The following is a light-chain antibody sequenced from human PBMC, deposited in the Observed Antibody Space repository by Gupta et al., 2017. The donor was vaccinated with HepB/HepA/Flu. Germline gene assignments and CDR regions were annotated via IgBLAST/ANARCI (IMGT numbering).Light chain of an antibody. V-gene: IGLV3-1*01. CDR2: QNN. Sequence: SYEVTQPPSVSVSPGQTASITCSGDRLGDKYVCWYQQKPGQSPMLVIFQNNKRPSGIPERFSGCNSGNTATLXIXGTQTMXEADYYCQAWDSSAAVFGGGTKLTVL. J-gene: IGLJ2*01. CDR1: RLGDKY. CDR3: QAWDSSAAV.